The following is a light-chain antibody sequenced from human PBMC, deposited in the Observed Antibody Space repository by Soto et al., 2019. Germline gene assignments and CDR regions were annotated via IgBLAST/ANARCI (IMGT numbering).Light chain of an antibody. CDR3: QHYNNWPIT. J-gene: IGKJ5*01. CDR1: QSVASN. Sequence: EIVMTQSPASLSVSPGESVTLSCRASQSVASNLAWYQQKPGQAPRLLIYGTSTRATGVPARFSDSGSGTDFTLTISSLQAADFAVYHCQHYNNWPITFGQGTRLDIK. V-gene: IGKV3-15*01. CDR2: GTS.